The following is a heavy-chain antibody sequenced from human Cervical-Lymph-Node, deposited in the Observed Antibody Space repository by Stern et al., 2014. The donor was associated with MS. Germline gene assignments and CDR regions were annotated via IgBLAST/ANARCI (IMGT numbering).Heavy chain of an antibody. CDR1: RFPFNSYG. CDR2: RSSDGSQV. Sequence: VQLVESGGGAVQPGKSLRLSCAASRFPFNSYGMHWVRQSPGKGMEWVSLRSSDGSQVYYADSVKGRFTISRDNSKNTLSLQINSLTLDDTAFYYCASSTLTDAFDIWGQGTLVSVSS. V-gene: IGHV3-30*03. D-gene: IGHD4-11*01. J-gene: IGHJ3*02. CDR3: ASSTLTDAFDI.